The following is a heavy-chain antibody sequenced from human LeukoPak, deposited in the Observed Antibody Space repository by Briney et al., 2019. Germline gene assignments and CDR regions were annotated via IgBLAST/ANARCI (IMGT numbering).Heavy chain of an antibody. CDR1: GFTFSSYG. Sequence: PGGSLRLSCAASGFTFSSYGMSWVRQAPGKGLEWVSSIFPSGGEIHYADSVRGRFTISRDNAKNSLYLQMNSLRAEDTAVYYCARDVDLDYWGQGTLVTVSS. V-gene: IGHV3-21*01. J-gene: IGHJ4*02. CDR2: IFPSGGEI. CDR3: ARDVDLDY.